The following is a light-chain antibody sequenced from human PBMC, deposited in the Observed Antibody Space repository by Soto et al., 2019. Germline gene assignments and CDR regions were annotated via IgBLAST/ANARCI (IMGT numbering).Light chain of an antibody. J-gene: IGKJ4*01. CDR1: QSISNW. Sequence: DIQMTQSPSTLSASVGDRVTITCRASQSISNWLAWYQQKPGKAPKLLIYTASNLVRGVPSRFSGSGSGTEFTLTISSLQPDDFATYYCQEYNSDSGLTFGGGTKVEIK. CDR2: TAS. V-gene: IGKV1-5*03. CDR3: QEYNSDSGLT.